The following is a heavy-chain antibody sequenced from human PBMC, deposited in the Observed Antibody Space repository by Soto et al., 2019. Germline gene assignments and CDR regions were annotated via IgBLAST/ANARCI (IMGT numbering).Heavy chain of an antibody. CDR2: IFHTGTT. V-gene: IGHV4-61*01. Sequence: SETLSLTCTVSGGSVSSGNYYWSWIRQPPGKGLEWIGYIFHTGTTNYNPSLKSRVTISLDTSMNQFSLKLSSVTPADTAVYYCTRAPVSGSYCFDVRGQGTPVTVSS. CDR3: TRAPVSGSYCFDV. J-gene: IGHJ4*02. CDR1: GGSVSSGNYY. D-gene: IGHD1-26*01.